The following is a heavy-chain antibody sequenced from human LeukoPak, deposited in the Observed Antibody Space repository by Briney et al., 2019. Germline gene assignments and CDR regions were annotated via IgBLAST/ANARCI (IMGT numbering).Heavy chain of an antibody. CDR1: GGSINSYY. J-gene: IGHJ4*02. D-gene: IGHD6-25*01. V-gene: IGHV4-59*01. CDR2: IYYSGSP. CDR3: ASFGKSGVDY. Sequence: SETLSLTCTVSGGSINSYYWNWIRQPPGKGLELIGYIYYSGSPTYNPSLKSRVTISVDTSKDQFSLQLSSVTAADTAVYYCASFGKSGVDYWGQGTLVTVSS.